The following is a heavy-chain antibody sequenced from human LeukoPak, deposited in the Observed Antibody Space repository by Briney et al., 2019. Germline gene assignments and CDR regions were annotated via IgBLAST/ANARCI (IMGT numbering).Heavy chain of an antibody. V-gene: IGHV3-66*01. CDR1: GGSVSSSSYF. J-gene: IGHJ4*02. D-gene: IGHD6-19*01. Sequence: ETLSLTCTVSGGSVSSSSYFWGWVRQAPGKGLEWVSVIFSGGSTYYADSVKGRFTISRDNSKNTLYLQMNSLRAEDTAVYYCARIAVAGLYYFDYWGQGTLVTVSS. CDR3: ARIAVAGLYYFDY. CDR2: IFSGGST.